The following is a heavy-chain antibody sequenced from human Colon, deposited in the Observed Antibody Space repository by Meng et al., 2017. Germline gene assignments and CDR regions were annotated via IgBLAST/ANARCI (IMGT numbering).Heavy chain of an antibody. CDR2: IYYSGST. Sequence: VPLAESGPGLVRPSETLSLTCTVSGGSVSSGSYYWSRIRQPPGKGLEWIGYIYYSGSTNYNPSLKSRVTISVDTSKNQFSLKLSSVTAADTAVYYCARGASDYDFDYWGQGTLVTVSS. J-gene: IGHJ4*02. CDR3: ARGASDYDFDY. D-gene: IGHD3-22*01. V-gene: IGHV4-61*01. CDR1: GGSVSSGSYY.